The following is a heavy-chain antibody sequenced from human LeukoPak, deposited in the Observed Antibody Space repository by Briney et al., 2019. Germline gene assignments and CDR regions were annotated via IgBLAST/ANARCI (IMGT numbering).Heavy chain of an antibody. CDR1: GGSISGYY. Sequence: SETLSLTCTVSGGSISGYYWSWIRQPPGKGLEWIGEINHSGSTNYNPSLKSRVTISVDTSKNQFSLKLSSVTAADTAVYYCAGQDGYKAPFDYWGQGTLVTVSS. CDR2: INHSGST. J-gene: IGHJ4*02. CDR3: AGQDGYKAPFDY. D-gene: IGHD5-24*01. V-gene: IGHV4-34*01.